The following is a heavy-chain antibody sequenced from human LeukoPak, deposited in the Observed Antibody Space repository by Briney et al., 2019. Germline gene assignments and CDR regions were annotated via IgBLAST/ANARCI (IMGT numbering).Heavy chain of an antibody. V-gene: IGHV4-39*01. J-gene: IGHJ4*02. CDR1: GGSVSSSSYY. CDR3: ARHGSGDSYGYPSDY. CDR2: IYYSGST. Sequence: SETLSLTCTVSGGSVSSSSYYWGWIRQPPGKGLEWIGSIYYSGSTYYNPSLKSRVTISVDTSKNQFSLKLSSVTAADTAVYYCARHGSGDSYGYPSDYWGQGTLVTVSS. D-gene: IGHD5-18*01.